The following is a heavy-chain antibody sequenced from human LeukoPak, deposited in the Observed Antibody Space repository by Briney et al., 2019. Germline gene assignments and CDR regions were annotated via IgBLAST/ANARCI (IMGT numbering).Heavy chain of an antibody. V-gene: IGHV1-69*13. J-gene: IGHJ4*02. CDR3: ARGSSSSLTGDY. CDR2: IIIIYGTA. Sequence: SVKVSCKASGGTFSSYAISWVRQAPGQGLEWMGGIIIIYGTANYAQKFQGRVTITADESTSTAYMELSSLRSEDTAVYYCARGSSSSLTGDYWGQGTLVTVSS. D-gene: IGHD6-13*01. CDR1: GGTFSSYA.